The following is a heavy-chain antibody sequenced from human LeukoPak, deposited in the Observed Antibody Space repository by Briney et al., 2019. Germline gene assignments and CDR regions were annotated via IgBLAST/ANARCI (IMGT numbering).Heavy chain of an antibody. Sequence: SVKVSCKASGGTFSSYAISWVRQAPGQGLEWMGGIIPIFGTANCAQKFQGRVTITADESTSTAYMELSSLRSEDTAVYYCATKSKYCSSTSCYVPYFDYWGQGTLVTVSS. CDR2: IIPIFGTA. D-gene: IGHD2-2*01. J-gene: IGHJ4*02. CDR3: ATKSKYCSSTSCYVPYFDY. V-gene: IGHV1-69*13. CDR1: GGTFSSYA.